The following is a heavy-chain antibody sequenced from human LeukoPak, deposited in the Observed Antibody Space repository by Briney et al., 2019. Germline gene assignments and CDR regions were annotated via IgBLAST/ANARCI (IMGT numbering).Heavy chain of an antibody. V-gene: IGHV3-74*01. Sequence: GGSLRLPCAASGFTFSSYWMHWVRQAPGKGLVWVSRINSDGSTTGYADSVKGRFTISRDNTKNTLYLQMNSLRAEDTAVYYCAGERGDQTDYWGQGTRVTVSS. J-gene: IGHJ4*02. CDR2: INSDGSTT. CDR3: AGERGDQTDY. D-gene: IGHD3-16*01. CDR1: GFTFSSYW.